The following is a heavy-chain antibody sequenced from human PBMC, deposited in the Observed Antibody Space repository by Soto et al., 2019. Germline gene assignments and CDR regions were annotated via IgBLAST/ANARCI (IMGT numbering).Heavy chain of an antibody. J-gene: IGHJ4*01. CDR1: GYTLTEIS. Sequence: GASVKVSCKISGYTLTEISMHWVRQPPGKGLEWMGGLDPEDGETIYAQNFQGRVTVTEDTSTDTAYMELSSLRYDDTAVYYCATGDSCSLLDYWGQGTLVTVSS. D-gene: IGHD3-22*01. CDR2: LDPEDGET. CDR3: ATGDSCSLLDY. V-gene: IGHV1-24*01.